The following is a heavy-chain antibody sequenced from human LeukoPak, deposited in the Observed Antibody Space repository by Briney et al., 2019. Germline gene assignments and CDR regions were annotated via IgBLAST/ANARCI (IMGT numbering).Heavy chain of an antibody. CDR1: GYTFTSYG. V-gene: IGHV7-4-1*02. CDR3: ASEIWCTNGVCSNDY. Sequence: ASVKVSCKASGYTFTSYGISWVRQAPGQGLEWMGGINTNTGNPTYAQGFTGRFVFSLDTSVSTAYLQISSLKAEDTAVYYCASEIWCTNGVCSNDYWGQGTLVTVSS. D-gene: IGHD2-8*01. CDR2: INTNTGNP. J-gene: IGHJ4*02.